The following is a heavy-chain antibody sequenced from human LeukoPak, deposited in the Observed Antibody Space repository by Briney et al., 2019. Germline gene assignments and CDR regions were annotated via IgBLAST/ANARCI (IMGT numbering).Heavy chain of an antibody. CDR2: IYYSGST. J-gene: IGHJ4*02. D-gene: IGHD6-6*01. CDR3: ARGGFSRIAAHAYDY. V-gene: IGHV4-59*12. Sequence: SETLPLTCTVSGGSISSYYWSWIRQPPGKGLEWIGYIYYSGSTNYNPSLKSRVTISVDTSKNQFSLKLSSVTAADTAVYYCARGGFSRIAAHAYDYWGQGTLVTVSS. CDR1: GGSISSYY.